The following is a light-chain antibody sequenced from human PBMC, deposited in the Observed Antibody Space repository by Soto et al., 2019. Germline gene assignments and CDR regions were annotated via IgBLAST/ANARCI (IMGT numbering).Light chain of an antibody. J-gene: IGKJ1*01. CDR1: QSVSSN. V-gene: IGKV3-15*01. Sequence: EIVMTQSPATLSVSPGERATLSCRASQSVSSNLAWYQQKPGQAPRLLIYGASTRATGIPARFSGSGSGTEFTPPLRSPQFEDFGGYYCQQDNNLPSWTFGQGTKVEIK. CDR3: QQDNNLPSWT. CDR2: GAS.